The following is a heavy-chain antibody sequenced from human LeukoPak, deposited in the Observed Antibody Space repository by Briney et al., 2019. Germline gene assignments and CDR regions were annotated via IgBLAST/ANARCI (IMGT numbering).Heavy chain of an antibody. D-gene: IGHD2-2*01. CDR1: GDTFSSYT. Sequence: GASVKVSCKASGDTFSSYTISWVRQAPGQGLEWMGGVIPIFGRADYAQKFQGRVTITADKSTSTAYMELSSLRSEDTAVYYCALGGSTSSFDYWGQGTLVTVSS. CDR2: VIPIFGRA. CDR3: ALGGSTSSFDY. V-gene: IGHV1-69*06. J-gene: IGHJ4*02.